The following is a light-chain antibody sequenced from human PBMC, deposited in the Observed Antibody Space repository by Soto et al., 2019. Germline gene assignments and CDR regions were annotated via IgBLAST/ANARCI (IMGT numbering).Light chain of an antibody. CDR3: HQYGTSEII. CDR1: ESVSSN. J-gene: IGKJ5*01. CDR2: DTS. Sequence: ETERTSCRAPLPVSPGERDTLSWRDSESVSSNLAWYQQKPGKAPRLLIYDTSIRASGIPDRFSGSGSGTDFTLTISRLEPEDFAVFYCHQYGTSEIIFGQGTRLEI. V-gene: IGKV3-20*01.